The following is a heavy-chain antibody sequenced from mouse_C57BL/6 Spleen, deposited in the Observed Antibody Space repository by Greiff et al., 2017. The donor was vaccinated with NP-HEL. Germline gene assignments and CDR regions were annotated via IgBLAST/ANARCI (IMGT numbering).Heavy chain of an antibody. CDR3: ARREYYGSTFAY. V-gene: IGHV1-55*01. CDR1: GYTFTSYW. J-gene: IGHJ3*01. CDR2: IYPGSGST. Sequence: QVHVKQPGAELVKPGASVKMSCKASGYTFTSYWITWVKQRPGQGLEWIGDIYPGSGSTNYNEKFKSKATLTVDTSSSTAYMQLSSLTSEDSSVYYCARREYYGSTFAYWGQGTLVTVSA. D-gene: IGHD1-1*01.